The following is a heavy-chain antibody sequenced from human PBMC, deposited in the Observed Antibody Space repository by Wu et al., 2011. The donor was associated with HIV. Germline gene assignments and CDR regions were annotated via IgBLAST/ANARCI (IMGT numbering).Heavy chain of an antibody. CDR2: LNPEDGQT. D-gene: IGHD1-26*01. Sequence: EVQVVQSGAEVKKPGATVKISCKVSGYSFTEYHMHWVRQAPGKGFEWLGLLNPEDGQTMYSEEFQVRVAITADMSTDTVFMELRSLRSEDTATYFCARQKFESLYSDDQGSYFDLWGRGTLIIVSS. CDR3: ARQKFESLYSDDQGSYFDL. CDR1: GYSFTEYH. V-gene: IGHV1-69-2*01. J-gene: IGHJ2*01.